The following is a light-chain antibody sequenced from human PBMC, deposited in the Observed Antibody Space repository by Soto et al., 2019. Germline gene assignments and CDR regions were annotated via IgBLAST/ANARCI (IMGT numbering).Light chain of an antibody. CDR1: QGIRSW. CDR2: DAS. Sequence: DIQMTQSPSSLSASVGDSVTITCRASQGIRSWLAWYQQKPEKAPEPLIYDASNLQSGVPSRFSGSGSGTDFTLTISSLQPEDFATYYCQQYNSYPLTFGGGTKV. V-gene: IGKV1D-16*01. J-gene: IGKJ4*01. CDR3: QQYNSYPLT.